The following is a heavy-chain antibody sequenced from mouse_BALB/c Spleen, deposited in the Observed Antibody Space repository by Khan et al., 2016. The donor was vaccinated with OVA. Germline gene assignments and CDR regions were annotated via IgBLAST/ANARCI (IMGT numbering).Heavy chain of an antibody. J-gene: IGHJ2*01. CDR2: IRAGGSS. V-gene: IGHV2-9*02. CDR3: ARLEDK. CDR1: GFSLTSYG. Sequence: QVQLKQSGPGLVAPSQTLSITCTASGFSLTSYGVHWVRQPPGKGLEWLGVIRAGGSSNYNSALMYRLSISKDNSKSKAFFKMNSLLTADTAMYDCARLEDKWGQGTTLTVSS.